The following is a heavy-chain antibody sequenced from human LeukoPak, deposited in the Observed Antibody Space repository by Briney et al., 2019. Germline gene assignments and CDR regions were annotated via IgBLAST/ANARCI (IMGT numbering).Heavy chain of an antibody. J-gene: IGHJ5*02. V-gene: IGHV4-34*01. CDR3: ARGLSPDLKGKQYCSSTSCYASTPKGYNWFDP. Sequence: SETLSLTCAVYGGSFSGYYWSWIRQPPGKGLEWIGEINHSGSTNYNPSLKSRVTISVDTSKNQFSLKLSSVTAADTAVYYCARGLSPDLKGKQYCSSTSCYASTPKGYNWFDPWGQGTLVTVSS. CDR1: GGSFSGYY. CDR2: INHSGST. D-gene: IGHD2-2*01.